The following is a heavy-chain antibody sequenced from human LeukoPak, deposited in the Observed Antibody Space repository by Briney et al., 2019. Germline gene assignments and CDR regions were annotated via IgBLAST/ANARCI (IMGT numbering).Heavy chain of an antibody. CDR3: ARESSRYDAFDI. D-gene: IGHD3-9*01. CDR2: IIPILGIA. V-gene: IGHV1-69*04. CDR1: GGTFSSYA. J-gene: IGHJ3*02. Sequence: SVKVSCKASGGTFSSYAISWVRQAPGQGLEWMGRIIPILGIANYAQKFRGRVTITADKSTSTAYMELRSLRSDDTAVYYCARESSRYDAFDIWGQGTMVTVSS.